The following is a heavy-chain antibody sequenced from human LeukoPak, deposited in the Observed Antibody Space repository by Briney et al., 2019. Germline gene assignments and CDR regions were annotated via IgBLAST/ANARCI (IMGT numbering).Heavy chain of an antibody. D-gene: IGHD2-21*02. CDR3: AKEKTRLRLFDY. V-gene: IGHV3-23*01. CDR1: GFTFSSYA. CDR2: ISVSGGST. J-gene: IGHJ4*02. Sequence: GGSLRLSCAASGFTFSSYAMSWVRQAPGKGLEWVSAISVSGGSTYYADSVKGRFTISRDNSKNTLYLQTNSLRAEDTAVYYCAKEKTRLRLFDYWGQGTLVTVSS.